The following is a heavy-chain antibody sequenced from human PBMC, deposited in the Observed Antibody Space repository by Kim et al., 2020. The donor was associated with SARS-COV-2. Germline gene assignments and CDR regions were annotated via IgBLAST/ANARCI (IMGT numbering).Heavy chain of an antibody. D-gene: IGHD2-21*01. V-gene: IGHV4-39*01. Sequence: SETLSLTCTVSGDSISSSTYYWGWIRQPPGKGLEWIGSIYYSGSTFYNPSLKSRVTISVDTSKNQFSLKLSSVTAADTAIYYCARGRLRPNWFDPWGQGTLV. J-gene: IGHJ5*02. CDR3: ARGRLRPNWFDP. CDR2: IYYSGST. CDR1: GDSISSSTYY.